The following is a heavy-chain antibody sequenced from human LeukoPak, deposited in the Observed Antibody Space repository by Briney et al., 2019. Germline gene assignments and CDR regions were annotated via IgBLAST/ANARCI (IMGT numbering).Heavy chain of an antibody. Sequence: ASVKVSCKASGYTFTGYYMHWVRQAPGQGLEWMGWINPNSGGTNYAQKFQGRVTMTRDTSISTAYMELSSLRSEDMAVYYCARGYPVTSGYYYYMDVWGKGTTVTVSS. CDR3: ARGYPVTSGYYYYMDV. J-gene: IGHJ6*03. V-gene: IGHV1-2*02. D-gene: IGHD4-17*01. CDR2: INPNSGGT. CDR1: GYTFTGYY.